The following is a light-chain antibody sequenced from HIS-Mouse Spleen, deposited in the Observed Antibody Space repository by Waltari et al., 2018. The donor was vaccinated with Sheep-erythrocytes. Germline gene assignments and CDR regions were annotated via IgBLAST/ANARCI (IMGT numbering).Light chain of an antibody. V-gene: IGKV4-1*01. CDR3: HQYYSTLT. J-gene: IGKJ4*01. Sequence: DIVMTQSPDSLAVSLGERATIHCKSSQSVLYSSNNKNYLAWYQQKPGQPPKLLIYWASTRESGVPDRFSGSGSGTDFTLTISSLQAEDVAVYYCHQYYSTLTFGGGTKVEIK. CDR1: QSVLYSSNNKNY. CDR2: WAS.